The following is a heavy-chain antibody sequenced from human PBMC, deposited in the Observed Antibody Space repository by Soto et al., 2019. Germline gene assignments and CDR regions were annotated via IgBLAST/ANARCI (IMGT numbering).Heavy chain of an antibody. CDR3: ARDGGIAVAGTGFDY. V-gene: IGHV3-30-3*01. D-gene: IGHD6-19*01. CDR2: ISYDGSNK. Sequence: GGSLRLSCAASGFTFSSYAMHWVRQAPGKGLEWVAVISYDGSNKYYADSVKGRFTISRDNSKNTLYLQMNSLRAEDTAVYYCARDGGIAVAGTGFDYWGQGTLVTVSS. J-gene: IGHJ4*02. CDR1: GFTFSSYA.